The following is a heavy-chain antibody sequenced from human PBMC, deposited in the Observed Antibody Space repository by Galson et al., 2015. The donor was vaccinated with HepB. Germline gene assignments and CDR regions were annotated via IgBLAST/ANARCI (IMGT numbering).Heavy chain of an antibody. J-gene: IGHJ4*02. V-gene: IGHV3-7*01. CDR1: GFSFRTEW. CDR2: IKEDGSEE. CDR3: ARAVD. Sequence: SLRLSWAASGFSFRTEWMSWVRQAPGKGPEWVANIKEDGSEENYVDSVRVRFTISRDNAKNSMYMQMNSLRVEDTAVYYCARAVDWGQGTLVTVSS.